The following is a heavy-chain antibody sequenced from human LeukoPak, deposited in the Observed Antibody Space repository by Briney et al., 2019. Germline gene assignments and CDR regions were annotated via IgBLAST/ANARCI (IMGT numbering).Heavy chain of an antibody. Sequence: SETLSLTCTVSGGSISSYYWSWIRQPPGKGLERIGYIYYSGSTNYNPSLKSRVTISVDTSKNQFSLKLSSVTAADTAVYYCARHRGPITMIVEDYFDYWGQGTLVTVSS. CDR3: ARHRGPITMIVEDYFDY. CDR1: GGSISSYY. J-gene: IGHJ4*02. D-gene: IGHD3-22*01. CDR2: IYYSGST. V-gene: IGHV4-59*08.